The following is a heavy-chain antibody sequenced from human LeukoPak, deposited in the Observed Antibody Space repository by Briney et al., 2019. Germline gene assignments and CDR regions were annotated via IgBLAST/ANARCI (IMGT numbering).Heavy chain of an antibody. CDR2: IGTAGDT. D-gene: IGHD3-22*01. Sequence: GGSLRLSCAASGFTFSSYDMHWVRQATGKGLEWVSAIGTAGDTYYPGSVKGRFTISRENAKNSLYLQMNSLRAGDTAVYYCARAVNYYDSSGPSYYMDVWGKGTTVTISS. CDR3: ARAVNYYDSSGPSYYMDV. J-gene: IGHJ6*03. V-gene: IGHV3-13*01. CDR1: GFTFSSYD.